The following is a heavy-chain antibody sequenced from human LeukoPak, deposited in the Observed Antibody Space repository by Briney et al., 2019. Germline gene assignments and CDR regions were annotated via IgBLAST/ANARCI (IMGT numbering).Heavy chain of an antibody. CDR3: ARHDYYYDSSTHHAAFDT. D-gene: IGHD3-22*01. V-gene: IGHV4-59*08. CDR1: GGSMSNHH. Sequence: SETLSLTCSVSGGSMSNHHWSWFRQPPGKGLEWIGSLYYTGSTNYNPSLKSRVTMSGDTSRNQFSPNLRSVTAADAAVYYCARHDYYYDSSTHHAAFDTWGQGTMVTVSS. CDR2: LYYTGST. J-gene: IGHJ3*02.